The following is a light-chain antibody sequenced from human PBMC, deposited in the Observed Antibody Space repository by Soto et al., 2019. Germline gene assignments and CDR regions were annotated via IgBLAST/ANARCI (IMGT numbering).Light chain of an antibody. CDR2: GDN. J-gene: IGLJ1*01. Sequence: QSVLTQPPSVSGAPGQRVTISCTGSSSNIGAGYDVHWYQLLPGTAPKLLIYGDNNRPSGVPDRFSVSKSGTSASLAITGLQAEDEADYYCSSYTNINTRACVFGTGTKLTVL. CDR3: SSYTNINTRACV. V-gene: IGLV1-40*01. CDR1: SSNIGAGYD.